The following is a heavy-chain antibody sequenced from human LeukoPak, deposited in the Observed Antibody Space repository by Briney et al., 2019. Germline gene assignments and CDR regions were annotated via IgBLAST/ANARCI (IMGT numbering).Heavy chain of an antibody. J-gene: IGHJ4*02. D-gene: IGHD6-19*01. V-gene: IGHV3-23*01. CDR2: IGNSGGST. CDR1: GFTFSSYA. CDR3: AKNGYSSGWSNVDY. Sequence: GGSLRLSCAASGFTFSSYAMSWVRQAPGKGLEWVSTIGNSGGSTYYADSVKGRFTISRDNSKNTLYLQMNSLRAEDTAVYYRAKNGYSSGWSNVDYWGQGTLVTVSS.